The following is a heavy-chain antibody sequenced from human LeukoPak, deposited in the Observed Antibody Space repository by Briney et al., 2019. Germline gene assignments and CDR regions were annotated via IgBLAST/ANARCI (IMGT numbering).Heavy chain of an antibody. D-gene: IGHD3-3*01. CDR1: GFTFSSYA. CDR3: AKDNEDYDFWSGYYYSDY. J-gene: IGHJ4*02. CDR2: ISGSGGST. V-gene: IGHV3-23*01. Sequence: GGSLRLSCAASGFTFSSYAMSWVRQAPGKGLEWVSAISGSGGSTYYADSVKGRFTISRDNSKNTLYLQMNSLRAEDTAVYYCAKDNEDYDFWSGYYYSDYWGQGTLVTVSS.